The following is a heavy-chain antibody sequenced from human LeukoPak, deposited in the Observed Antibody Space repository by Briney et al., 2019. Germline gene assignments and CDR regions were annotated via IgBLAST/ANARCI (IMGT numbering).Heavy chain of an antibody. CDR3: ARLVSRRPYSSSSY. Sequence: PSGTLSLTCAVSGGSISSSNWWSWDRQPPGKGLEWIGEIYHSGSTNYNPSLKSRVTISVDKSKNQFSLKLSSVTAADTAVYYCARLVSRRPYSSSSYWGQGTLVTVSS. CDR1: GGSISSSNW. D-gene: IGHD6-6*01. CDR2: IYHSGST. V-gene: IGHV4-4*02. J-gene: IGHJ4*02.